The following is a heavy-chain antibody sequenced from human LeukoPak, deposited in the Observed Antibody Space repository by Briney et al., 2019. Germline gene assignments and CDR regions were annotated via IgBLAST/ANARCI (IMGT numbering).Heavy chain of an antibody. Sequence: SETLSLTCTVPGGAISSYYWSWIRQPPGKGLEWIGYVSYTGDASQNPSLRGRVTMSVDTSNNQVSLELSPVTAADTAVYYCARGWNYGDYWGQGTLVTVSS. CDR2: VSYTGDA. CDR3: ARGWNYGDY. J-gene: IGHJ4*02. V-gene: IGHV4-59*01. CDR1: GGAISSYY. D-gene: IGHD3-3*01.